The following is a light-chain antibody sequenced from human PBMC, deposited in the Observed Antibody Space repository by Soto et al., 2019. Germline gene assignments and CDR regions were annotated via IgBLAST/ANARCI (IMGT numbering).Light chain of an antibody. CDR2: KAS. V-gene: IGKV1-5*03. CDR3: QHYNSYSEA. CDR1: QSISTY. J-gene: IGKJ1*01. Sequence: DTTMTQSPPSLSASVGDGVTLPCRASQSISTYLNWYQQKPGKAPKLLIYKASTLKSGVPSRFSGSGSGTEFTLTISSLQPDDFATYYCQHYNSYSEAFGQGTKVDIK.